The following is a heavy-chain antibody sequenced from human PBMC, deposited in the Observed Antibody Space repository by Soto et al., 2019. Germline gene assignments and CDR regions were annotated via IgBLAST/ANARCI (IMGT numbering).Heavy chain of an antibody. CDR2: IYSSDNT. CDR3: ARVKSDSPGYYTFDF. Sequence: HPWGSLRLACAASGVTVISNHITWVRKTQGKGLEWISVIYSSDNTYHADSVKGRFTISRDNSKNTLYLQMNSLRAEDTAVYYCARVKSDSPGYYTFDFWGQGTLVTVSS. J-gene: IGHJ4*02. V-gene: IGHV3-53*01. D-gene: IGHD3-22*01. CDR1: GVTVISNH.